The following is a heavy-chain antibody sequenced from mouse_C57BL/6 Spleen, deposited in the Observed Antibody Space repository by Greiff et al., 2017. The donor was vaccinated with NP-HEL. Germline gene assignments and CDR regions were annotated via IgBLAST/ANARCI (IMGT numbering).Heavy chain of an antibody. CDR2: IDPETGGT. J-gene: IGHJ1*03. V-gene: IGHV1-15*01. CDR1: GYTFTDYE. D-gene: IGHD4-1*01. Sequence: VQLQQSGAELVRPGASVTLSCKASGYTFTDYEMHWVKQTPVHGLEWIGAIDPETGGTAYNQKFKGKAILTADKSSSTAYMELRSLTSEDSAVYYCTRRANWDWYFDVWGTGTTVTVSS. CDR3: TRRANWDWYFDV.